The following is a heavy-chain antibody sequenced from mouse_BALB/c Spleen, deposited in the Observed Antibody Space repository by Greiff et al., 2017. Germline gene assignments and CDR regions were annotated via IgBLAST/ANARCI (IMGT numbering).Heavy chain of an antibody. J-gene: IGHJ2*01. V-gene: IGHV1-4*01. CDR2: INPSSGYT. CDR1: GYTFTSYT. CDR3: ARRARHYFDY. D-gene: IGHD3-2*02. Sequence: VQLQQSGAELARPGASVKMSCKASGYTFTSYTMHWVQQRPGQGLEWIGYINPSSGYTNYNQKFKDKATLTADKSSSTAYMQLSSLTSEDSAVYYCARRARHYFDYWGQGTTLTVSS.